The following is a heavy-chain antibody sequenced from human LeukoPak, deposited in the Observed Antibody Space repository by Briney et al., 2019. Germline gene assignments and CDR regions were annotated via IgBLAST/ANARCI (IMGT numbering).Heavy chain of an antibody. CDR3: ARVGVDVTRWFDP. V-gene: IGHV4-30-2*01. Sequence: SETLSLTCAVSGGSITSGSGRISWSWVRQPPGKGLEWIGYSYHGGTTHYNPSLKSRVTISVDRSKNQFSLKLNSVTAADTAVYYCARVGVDVTRWFDPWGQGTLVT. CDR2: SYHGGTT. J-gene: IGHJ5*02. D-gene: IGHD3-16*01. CDR1: GGSITSGSGRIS.